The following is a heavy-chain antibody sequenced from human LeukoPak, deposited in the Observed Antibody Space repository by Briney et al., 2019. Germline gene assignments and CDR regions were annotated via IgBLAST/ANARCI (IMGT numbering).Heavy chain of an antibody. Sequence: SETLSLTCTVSGGSISSSSYYWGWIRQPPGKGLEWIGSIYYSGSTYYNPSLKSRVTISVDTSKNQFSLKLSSVTAADTAVYYCARRVATTYYYYMGVWGKGTTVTVSS. J-gene: IGHJ6*03. V-gene: IGHV4-39*01. CDR2: IYYSGST. CDR3: ARRVATTYYYYMGV. CDR1: GGSISSSSYY. D-gene: IGHD4-11*01.